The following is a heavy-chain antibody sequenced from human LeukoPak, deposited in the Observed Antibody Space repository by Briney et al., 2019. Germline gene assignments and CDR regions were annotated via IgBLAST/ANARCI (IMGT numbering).Heavy chain of an antibody. Sequence: SETLSLTCTVYGGSLSGYYWSWIPQPPGKGLEWIGEINHSGSTNYNPSLKSRVTISVDTSKNQFSLKLSSVTAADTAVYYCARGTGSRWPKEGNWFDPWGQGTLVTVSS. J-gene: IGHJ5*02. CDR1: GGSLSGYY. D-gene: IGHD6-13*01. V-gene: IGHV4-34*01. CDR2: INHSGST. CDR3: ARGTGSRWPKEGNWFDP.